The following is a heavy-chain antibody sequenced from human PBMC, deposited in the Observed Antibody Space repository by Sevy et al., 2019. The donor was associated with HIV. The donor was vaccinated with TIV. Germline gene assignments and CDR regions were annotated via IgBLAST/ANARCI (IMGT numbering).Heavy chain of an antibody. J-gene: IGHJ4*02. CDR3: ARARGHCDGGSCHPPDY. CDR2: IKEDESAR. V-gene: IGHV3-7*01. D-gene: IGHD2-15*01. Sequence: GGSLRLSCAASGFIFSGYTMTWVRQAPGKGLEWVANIKEDESARYYVDSVRGRFTISRDNTKTSLYLQMDSLRVEDTAVYFCARARGHCDGGSCHPPDYWGQRTLVTVSS. CDR1: GFIFSGYT.